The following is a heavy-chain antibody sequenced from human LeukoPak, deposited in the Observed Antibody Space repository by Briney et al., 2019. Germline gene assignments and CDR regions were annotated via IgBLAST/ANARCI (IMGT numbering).Heavy chain of an antibody. CDR1: GCTFSSYA. CDR3: ARLAVSDHYYYYMDV. CDR2: INPSGGSR. Sequence: ASVKVSCKASGCTFSSYAISWVRQAPGQGLEWMGIINPSGGSRSYAQKFQGRVTMTRDTSTSTVYMELSSLRSEDTAVYYCARLAVSDHYYYYMDVWGKGTTVTVSS. V-gene: IGHV1-46*01. J-gene: IGHJ6*03. D-gene: IGHD2-21*01.